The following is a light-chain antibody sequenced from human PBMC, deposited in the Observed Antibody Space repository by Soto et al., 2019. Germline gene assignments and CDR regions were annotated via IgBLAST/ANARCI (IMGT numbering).Light chain of an antibody. J-gene: IGKJ2*01. CDR2: GAS. CDR1: QSITSY. V-gene: IGKV1-39*01. Sequence: DIQMTQSPSSLSASVGDRVTITCRASQSITSYLNWYQQKPGKAPNLLIHGASNLQTGGPSRFIGSGSWTDFSLTISSLQPEELATYDCQQSYNTPRTLGHGTKVEIK. CDR3: QQSYNTPRT.